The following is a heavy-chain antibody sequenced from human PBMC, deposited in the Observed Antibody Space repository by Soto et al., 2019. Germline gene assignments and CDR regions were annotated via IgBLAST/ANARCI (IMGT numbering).Heavy chain of an antibody. J-gene: IGHJ4*02. D-gene: IGHD2-21*01. CDR1: GYTFTNYG. Sequence: ASVKVSCKASGYTFTNYGISWVRQAPGQGLEWMGWISAYNDKRKYARNLQGRVTMTTERSTSTVYMELRSLRSDDTALYYCAREYCDNRGCCDPDYWGQGTLVTVSS. V-gene: IGHV1-18*01. CDR3: AREYCDNRGCCDPDY. CDR2: ISAYNDKR.